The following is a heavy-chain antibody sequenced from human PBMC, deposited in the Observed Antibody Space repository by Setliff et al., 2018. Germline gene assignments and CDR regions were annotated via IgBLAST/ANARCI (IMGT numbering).Heavy chain of an antibody. V-gene: IGHV4-34*01. CDR2: INHSGST. Sequence: NPSETLSLTCAVYGGPFSGYYWSWIRQPPGKGLEWIGEINHSGSTNYNPSLNSRGTISVDTSRDQFSLRLSSVTAADTAVYYCARLGQWRVLGFFDYWGQGALVTVSS. CDR3: ARLGQWRVLGFFDY. CDR1: GGPFSGYY. J-gene: IGHJ4*02. D-gene: IGHD6-19*01.